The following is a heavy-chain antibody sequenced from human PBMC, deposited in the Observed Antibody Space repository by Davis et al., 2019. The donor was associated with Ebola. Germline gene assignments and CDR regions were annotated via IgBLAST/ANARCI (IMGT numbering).Heavy chain of an antibody. CDR2: INPSGGST. CDR3: TRDGQEWLRGSWFGP. CDR1: GYPFTSHS. Sequence: ASVQVSCKSSGYPFTSHSLHWVRQAPGQGLEWMGIINPSGGSTTYAQKFHGRVTMTRDTSTTTFYMELSSLTSEDTAICYCTRDGQEWLRGSWFGPWGQGTLVTVSS. J-gene: IGHJ5*02. D-gene: IGHD6-19*01. V-gene: IGHV1-46*01.